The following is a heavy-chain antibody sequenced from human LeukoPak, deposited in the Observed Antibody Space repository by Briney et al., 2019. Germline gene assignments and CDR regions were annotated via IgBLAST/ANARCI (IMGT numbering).Heavy chain of an antibody. CDR2: IWYDGSNE. J-gene: IGHJ3*02. CDR3: VRNPVTDDGFDI. Sequence: GRSVSLSCAVSGFPFSRYGMHWVRQAPGEGLEGVRGIWYDGSNENYADLVKGRFTISRDNSKNTLYLQMNSLRAEDTAVYYCVRNPVTDDGFDIWGQGTMVTVSP. CDR1: GFPFSRYG. V-gene: IGHV3-33*01. D-gene: IGHD4-17*01.